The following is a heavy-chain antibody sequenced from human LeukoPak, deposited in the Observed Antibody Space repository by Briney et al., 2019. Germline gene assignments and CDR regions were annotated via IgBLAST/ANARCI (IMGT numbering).Heavy chain of an antibody. CDR2: ISSDGVIT. D-gene: IGHD2-2*01. V-gene: IGHV3-64*01. CDR1: GFTFSDYP. CDR3: ASGLDCSSTSCPADY. Sequence: GSLRLSCAASGFTFSDYPIHWVRQAPGKGLEYISGISSDGVITYYANSVKGRFTISRDNSKNTLYLQMGSLRAEDMAMYYCASGLDCSSTSCPADYWGQGTLVTVSS. J-gene: IGHJ4*02.